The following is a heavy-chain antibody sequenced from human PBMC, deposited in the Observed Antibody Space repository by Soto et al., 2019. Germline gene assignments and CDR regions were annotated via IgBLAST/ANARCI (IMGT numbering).Heavy chain of an antibody. CDR3: TTVPVYSLWXFDL. CDR1: GFTFSNAW. V-gene: IGHV3-15*01. D-gene: IGHD6-6*01. J-gene: IGHJ2*01. CDR2: IKSKTDGGKT. Sequence: WGSLRLSCAASGFTFSNAWMSWVRQAPGKGLEWVLRIKSKTDGGKTDYAAPVKGRFNISRDDSKNTLYLQMNSLKTEDTAVYYCTTVPVYSLWXFDLWGRGNLVTVXS.